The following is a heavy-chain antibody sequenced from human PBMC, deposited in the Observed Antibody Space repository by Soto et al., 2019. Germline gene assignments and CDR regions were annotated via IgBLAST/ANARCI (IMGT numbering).Heavy chain of an antibody. J-gene: IGHJ4*02. Sequence: GGSLRLSCTASGFTFGDYAMSWVRQAPGKGLEWVGFIRSKAYGGTTEYAASVKGRFTISRDDSKSIAYLQMNSLKTEDTAVYYCARWLALYYFDYWGQGTLVTVSS. CDR3: ARWLALYYFDY. CDR1: GFTFGDYA. CDR2: IRSKAYGGTT. V-gene: IGHV3-49*04. D-gene: IGHD6-19*01.